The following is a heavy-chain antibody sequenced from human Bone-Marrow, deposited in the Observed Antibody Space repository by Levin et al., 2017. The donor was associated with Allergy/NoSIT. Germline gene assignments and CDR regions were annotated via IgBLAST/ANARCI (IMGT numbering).Heavy chain of an antibody. J-gene: IGHJ4*02. Sequence: LSLTCVASGFPFDDSAMHWVRQAPGKGLEWVSGISWNSGAIGYGDSVRGRFIISRDNAKKTLYLQMNRLRTEDTAFYYCTTANGAGSYSDYWGQGTLVTVSS. V-gene: IGHV3-9*01. CDR2: ISWNSGAI. CDR3: TTANGAGSYSDY. D-gene: IGHD3-10*01. CDR1: GFPFDDSA.